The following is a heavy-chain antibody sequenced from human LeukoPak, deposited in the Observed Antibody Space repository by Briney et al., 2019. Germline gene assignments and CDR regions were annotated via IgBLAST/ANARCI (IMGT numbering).Heavy chain of an antibody. CDR2: INPSGGST. J-gene: IGHJ4*02. CDR3: ASLGGVRAAWGGFDY. CDR1: GYTFTSHY. D-gene: IGHD3-16*01. V-gene: IGHV1-46*01. Sequence: ASVKVSCKASGYTFTSHYMNWVRQAPGQGLEWMGIINPSGGSTSYAQKFQGRVTMTRDTSTSTVYMELSSLRSEGTAVYYCASLGGVRAAWGGFDYWGQGTLVIVSS.